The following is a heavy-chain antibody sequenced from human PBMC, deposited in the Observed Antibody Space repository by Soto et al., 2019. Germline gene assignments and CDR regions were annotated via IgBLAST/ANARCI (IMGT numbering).Heavy chain of an antibody. J-gene: IGHJ3*02. CDR3: AIGSYCFTINWSAPDGFDM. Sequence: SETLSLTCTVSGGSISKYYWSWIRQSPGKGLEWIGYIYYSGSTKYNPSLKSRVTISVDTSKNQFSLKLSSVTAADTAVYYCAIGSYCFTINWSAPDGFDMWCQGTMVT. D-gene: IGHD2-21*01. V-gene: IGHV4-59*01. CDR1: GGSISKYY. CDR2: IYYSGST.